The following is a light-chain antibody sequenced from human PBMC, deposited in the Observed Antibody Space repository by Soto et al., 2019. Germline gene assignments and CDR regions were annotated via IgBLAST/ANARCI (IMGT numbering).Light chain of an antibody. J-gene: IGLJ2*01. CDR3: SSSITNNIVV. Sequence: QSALTQPASVSGSPGQSITISCTGTSSDDGDYNYVSWYQQHQGKAPKLIIYEVSHRLSGVSNRFSGSKSGHTASLTISGLQDDDEADYYCSSSITNNIVVFGGGTKVTVL. V-gene: IGLV2-14*01. CDR2: EVS. CDR1: SSDDGDYNY.